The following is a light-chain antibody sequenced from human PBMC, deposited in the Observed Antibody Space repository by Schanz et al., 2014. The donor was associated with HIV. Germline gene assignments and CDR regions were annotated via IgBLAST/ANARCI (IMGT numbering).Light chain of an antibody. Sequence: QSVLTQPPSASGAPGQRVSISCSGNSSNIGSNTVHWYQQLPGTAPKLLIYGHNQRPSGIPDRFSGSKSGTSASLVISGLQSEDEADYFCATWDITLNGPVFGGGTKLTVL. J-gene: IGLJ2*01. CDR1: SSNIGSNT. V-gene: IGLV1-44*01. CDR2: GHN. CDR3: ATWDITLNGPV.